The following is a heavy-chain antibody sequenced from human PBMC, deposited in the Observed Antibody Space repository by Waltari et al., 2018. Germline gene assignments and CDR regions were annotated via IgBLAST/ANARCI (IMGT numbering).Heavy chain of an antibody. Sequence: ELRLLQSGGGLVQPGGSLRLSCAASGFRFSDYAMRWVRQAPGRGLVHISIISRCGCRTYYANSVKCRFTVSRDNSKNTLYLQVGSLRIEDMAVYYCARVAGLGYNDVWGQGTLVTVSS. CDR1: GFRFSDYA. CDR2: ISRCGCRT. CDR3: ARVAGLGYNDV. J-gene: IGHJ4*02. D-gene: IGHD5-18*01. V-gene: IGHV3-64*01.